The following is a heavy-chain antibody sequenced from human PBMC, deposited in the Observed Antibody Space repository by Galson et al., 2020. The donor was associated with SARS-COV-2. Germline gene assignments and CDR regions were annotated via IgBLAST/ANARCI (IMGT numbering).Heavy chain of an antibody. CDR3: ARRCPPQGLAPDDFWSGNYRWCMDV. CDR2: IYPGDSDT. V-gene: IGHV5-51*01. CDR1: GYSFTNFW. Sequence: GESLKISCKGSGYSFTNFWIGWVRQMPGKGLEWMGIIYPGDSDTTYSPSFQGQVTISVDTSISTAYLQWTSLKASDNAMYYGARRCPPQGLAPDDFWSGNYRWCMDVWGQGTTVTVSS. J-gene: IGHJ6*02. D-gene: IGHD3-3*01.